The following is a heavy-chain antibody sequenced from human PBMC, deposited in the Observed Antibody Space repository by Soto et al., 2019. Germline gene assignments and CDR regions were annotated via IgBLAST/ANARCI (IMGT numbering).Heavy chain of an antibody. J-gene: IGHJ4*02. D-gene: IGHD3-3*01. CDR2: ISGSGGST. CDR3: AKGVEFGLLRFLEWLSCFDY. Sequence: GGSLRLSCAASGFTFSSYAMSWVRQAPGKGLEWVSAISGSGGSTYYADSVKGRFTISRDNSKNTLYLQMNSLRAEDTAVYYCAKGVEFGLLRFLEWLSCFDYWGQGTLVTVSS. V-gene: IGHV3-23*01. CDR1: GFTFSSYA.